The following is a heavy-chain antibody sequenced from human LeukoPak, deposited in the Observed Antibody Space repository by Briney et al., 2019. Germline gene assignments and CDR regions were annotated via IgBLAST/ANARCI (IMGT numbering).Heavy chain of an antibody. J-gene: IGHJ5*02. V-gene: IGHV4-39*01. CDR2: IYYSGST. CDR3: ARTDFSGWYPGWFDP. CDR1: GGSISSSSYY. Sequence: PSETLSLTCTVSGGSISSSSYYWGWIRQPPGKGLEWIGSIYYSGSTYYNPSLKSRVTISVDTSKNQFSLKLSSVTAADTAVYYCARTDFSGWYPGWFDPWGRGTLVTVSS. D-gene: IGHD6-19*01.